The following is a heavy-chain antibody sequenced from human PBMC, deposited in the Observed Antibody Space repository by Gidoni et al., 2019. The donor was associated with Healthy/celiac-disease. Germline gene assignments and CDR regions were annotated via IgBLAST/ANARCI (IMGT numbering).Heavy chain of an antibody. D-gene: IGHD6-19*01. CDR3: ARNSSGRRNWFDP. Sequence: EVQLLESGGGLVQPGGSLRLSCAASGFTFSSYAMSWVRQAPGKGLEWVAAISGSGGSKYYVDSVKGRFTISRDNSKNTLYLQMNSLRDEDTAVYYCARNSSGRRNWFDPWGQGTLVTVSS. V-gene: IGHV3-23*01. J-gene: IGHJ5*02. CDR2: ISGSGGSK. CDR1: GFTFSSYA.